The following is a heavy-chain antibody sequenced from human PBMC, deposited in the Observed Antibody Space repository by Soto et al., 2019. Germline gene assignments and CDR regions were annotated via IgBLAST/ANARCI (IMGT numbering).Heavy chain of an antibody. D-gene: IGHD5-18*01. J-gene: IGHJ6*02. CDR1: GFTFSSYA. V-gene: IGHV3-23*01. CDR2: IGESGTPT. Sequence: EVQLLESGGGLVQPGGSLRLSCAASGFTFSSYAMKWVRQAPGKGLEWVSLIGESGTPTYYADSVKGRFTISRDNSGNTLFLEMYSLRGEDTAGYYCARYIQGVRYYGMDVWGQGTTVTVSS. CDR3: ARYIQGVRYYGMDV.